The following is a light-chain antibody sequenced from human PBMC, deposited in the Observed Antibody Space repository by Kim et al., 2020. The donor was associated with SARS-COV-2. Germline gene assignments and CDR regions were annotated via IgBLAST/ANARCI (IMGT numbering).Light chain of an antibody. J-gene: IGLJ3*02. CDR2: FDA. Sequence: VAPGETARRTCGGDNIGSRHVNWYQQKPGQAPVLVIYFDADRPAGISERFSGSNAGSTATLTISRAEAGDEADYYCQVWDTTTRRVFGAGTQLTVL. CDR3: QVWDTTTRRV. V-gene: IGLV3-21*04. CDR1: NIGSRH.